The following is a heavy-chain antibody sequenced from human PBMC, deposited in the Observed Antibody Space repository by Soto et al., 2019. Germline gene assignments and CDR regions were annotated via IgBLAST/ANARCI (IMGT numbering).Heavy chain of an antibody. D-gene: IGHD4-17*01. CDR2: IWYDGSNK. V-gene: IGHV3-33*01. CDR1: GFTFSSYG. CDR3: ARDRRDGDQGYFQH. Sequence: QVQLVESGGGVVQPGRSLRLSCAASGFTFSSYGMHWVRQAPGKGLEWVAVIWYDGSNKYYADSVKGRFTISRDNSKNTMYLQMNSLRAEDTAVYYCARDRRDGDQGYFQHWGQGTLVTVSS. J-gene: IGHJ1*01.